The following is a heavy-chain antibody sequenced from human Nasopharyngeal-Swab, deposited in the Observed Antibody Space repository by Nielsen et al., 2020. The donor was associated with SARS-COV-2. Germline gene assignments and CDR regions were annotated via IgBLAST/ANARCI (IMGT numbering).Heavy chain of an antibody. J-gene: IGHJ4*02. Sequence: WIRQPTGKAMEWLALIYWDDDKRYSPSLKSRLTITKDTSKNQVVLTMTNMDPVDTATYYCAHRRYSSYYFDYWGQGTLVTVSS. D-gene: IGHD6-13*01. CDR2: IYWDDDK. CDR3: AHRRYSSYYFDY. V-gene: IGHV2-5*02.